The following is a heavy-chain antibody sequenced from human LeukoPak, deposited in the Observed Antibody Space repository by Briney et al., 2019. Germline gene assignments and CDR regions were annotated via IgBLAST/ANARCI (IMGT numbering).Heavy chain of an antibody. CDR2: ISGSGGST. CDR3: AKGDYYDSSGYYLYFDY. Sequence: GGSLRLSCAASGFTFSSYAMSWVRQAPGKGLEWVSAISGSGGSTYYADSVKGRFTISRDNSKNTLYLQMNSLRAEDTAVYYCAKGDYYDSSGYYLYFDYWGQGTLVTVS. D-gene: IGHD3-22*01. V-gene: IGHV3-23*01. J-gene: IGHJ4*02. CDR1: GFTFSSYA.